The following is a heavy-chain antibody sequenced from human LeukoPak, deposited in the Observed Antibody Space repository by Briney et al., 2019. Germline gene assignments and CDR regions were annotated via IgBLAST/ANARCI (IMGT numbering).Heavy chain of an antibody. D-gene: IGHD5-24*01. Sequence: KPSETLSLTCTVSGGSISSSSYYWSWIRQPAGKGLEWIGRIYTSGSTNYNPSLKSRVTISVDTSKNQFSLKLSSVTAADTAVYYCAREKTATETPNYYYYMDVWGKGTTVTVSS. CDR2: IYTSGST. CDR1: GGSISSSSYY. J-gene: IGHJ6*03. V-gene: IGHV4-61*02. CDR3: AREKTATETPNYYYYMDV.